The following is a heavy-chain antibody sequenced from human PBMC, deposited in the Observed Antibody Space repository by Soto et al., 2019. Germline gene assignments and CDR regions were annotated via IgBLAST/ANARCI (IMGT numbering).Heavy chain of an antibody. D-gene: IGHD2-2*02. V-gene: IGHV4-4*02. CDR1: GGSISSSNW. Sequence: LSLTCAVSGGSISSSNWWSWVRQPPGKGLEWIGEIYHSGSTNYNPSLKSRVTISVDKSKNQFSLKLSSVTAADTAVYYCARRRPTGYCSSTSCYKGWFDPWGQGTLVTVSS. J-gene: IGHJ5*02. CDR2: IYHSGST. CDR3: ARRRPTGYCSSTSCYKGWFDP.